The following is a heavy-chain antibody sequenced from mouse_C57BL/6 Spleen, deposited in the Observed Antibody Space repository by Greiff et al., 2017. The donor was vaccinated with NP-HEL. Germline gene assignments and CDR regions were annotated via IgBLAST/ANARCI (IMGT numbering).Heavy chain of an antibody. CDR3: ARVITTVVDAMDY. J-gene: IGHJ4*01. CDR2: IDPSDSYT. D-gene: IGHD1-1*01. CDR1: GYTFTSYW. Sequence: VQLQQPGAELVMPGASVKLSCKASGYTFTSYWMHWVKQRPGQGLEWIGEIDPSDSYTNYNQKFKGKTTLTVDQSSSTAYMQLSSLTSEDSAVYYCARVITTVVDAMDYWGQGTSVTVSS. V-gene: IGHV1-69*01.